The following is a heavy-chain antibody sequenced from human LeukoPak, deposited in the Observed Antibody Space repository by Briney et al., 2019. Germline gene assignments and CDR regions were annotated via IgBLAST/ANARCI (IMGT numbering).Heavy chain of an antibody. CDR2: IYSGGST. V-gene: IGHV3-53*01. CDR1: GFTVSDNY. CDR3: ARDHYGGLDY. D-gene: IGHD3-10*01. Sequence: GGSLRLSCAASGFTVSDNYMNWVRQAPGKGLEWVSVIYSGGSTNYADSVKGRFTISRDNRKNTLYLQMNSLRAEDTAIYYCARDHYGGLDYWGQGTLVTVPS. J-gene: IGHJ4*02.